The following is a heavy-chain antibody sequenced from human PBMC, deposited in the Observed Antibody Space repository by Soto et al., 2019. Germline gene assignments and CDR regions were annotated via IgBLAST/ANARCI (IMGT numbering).Heavy chain of an antibody. Sequence: GGSLRLSCAASGFTFTSYAMHWVRQAPGKWLEWVAAISYHGRDEYYADSVKGRFSISRDTSKNNLNLQMNGLRAEDTAGYYCASGRFSTTLSAGFDPWRQGTLVTVSS. CDR2: ISYHGRDE. CDR3: ASGRFSTTLSAGFDP. CDR1: GFTFTSYA. D-gene: IGHD2-2*01. J-gene: IGHJ5*02. V-gene: IGHV3-30*04.